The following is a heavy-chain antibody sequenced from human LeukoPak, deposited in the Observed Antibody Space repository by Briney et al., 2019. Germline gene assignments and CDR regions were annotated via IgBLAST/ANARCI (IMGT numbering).Heavy chain of an antibody. CDR3: ASPRGA. CDR2: IYTSGST. CDR1: GGSFSGYY. V-gene: IGHV4-59*10. J-gene: IGHJ5*02. Sequence: SETLSLTCAVYGGSFSGYYWSWIRQPAGKGLEWIGRIYTSGSTNYNPSLKSRVTISVDTSKNQFSLKLSSVTAADTAVYYCASPRGAWGQGTLVTVSS. D-gene: IGHD3-10*01.